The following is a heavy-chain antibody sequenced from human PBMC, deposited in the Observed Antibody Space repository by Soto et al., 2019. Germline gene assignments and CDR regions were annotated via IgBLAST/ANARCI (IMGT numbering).Heavy chain of an antibody. CDR3: ARVRGDYYYYGMDV. V-gene: IGHV1-2*04. CDR2: INPNSGGT. J-gene: IGHJ6*02. Sequence: GASVKVSCKASGYTFTGYYMHWVRQAPGQGLEWMGWINPNSGGTNYAQKFQGWVTMTRDTSISTAYMELSRLRSDDTAVYYCARVRGDYYYYGMDVWGQGTTVTVSS. CDR1: GYTFTGYY.